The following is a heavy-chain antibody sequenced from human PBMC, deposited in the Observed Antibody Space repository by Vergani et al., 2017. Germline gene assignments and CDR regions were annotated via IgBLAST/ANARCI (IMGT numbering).Heavy chain of an antibody. J-gene: IGHJ4*02. CDR3: AKTSPQYYYDSSE. Sequence: EVQLVESGGGLIQSGGSLRLSCAASGFTVSSNYMSWVRQAPGKGLEWVSVIYSGGNTYYADSVKGRFTISRDNSKNTLYLQMNSLRAEDTAVYYCAKTSPQYYYDSSEWGQGTLVTDSS. CDR1: GFTVSSNY. D-gene: IGHD3-22*01. CDR2: IYSGGNT. V-gene: IGHV3-53*01.